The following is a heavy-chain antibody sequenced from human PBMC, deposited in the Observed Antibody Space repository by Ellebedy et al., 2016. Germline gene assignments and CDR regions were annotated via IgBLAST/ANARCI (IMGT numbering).Heavy chain of an antibody. CDR3: ARGPYYDFWCDYFDC. V-gene: IGHV3-74*01. J-gene: IGHJ4*02. Sequence: GESLKISXAASGFTFSSYWMHWVRQAPGKGPVWVARISSDGTTTNYADSVKGRFTISRDNAKSTLYLQMYSLAAEDAGVYYCARGPYYDFWCDYFDCWGQGSLVTVSS. CDR1: GFTFSSYW. D-gene: IGHD3-3*01. CDR2: ISSDGTTT.